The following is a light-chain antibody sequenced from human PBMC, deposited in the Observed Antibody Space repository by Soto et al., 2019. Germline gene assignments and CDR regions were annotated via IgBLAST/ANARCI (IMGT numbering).Light chain of an antibody. CDR3: QQRSNWPT. CDR1: QSVSSY. Sequence: EIVLTQSPATLSLSPGERATLSCRASQSVSSYLAWYQQKPGQAPRLLIYDASNRATGIPAKFSGSGSGTDCTLTISSLEPEDFAVYYRQQRSNWPTFGQGTKVESK. CDR2: DAS. V-gene: IGKV3-11*01. J-gene: IGKJ1*01.